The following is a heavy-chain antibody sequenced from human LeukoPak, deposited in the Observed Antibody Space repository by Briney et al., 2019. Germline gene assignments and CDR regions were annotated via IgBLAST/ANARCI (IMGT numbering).Heavy chain of an antibody. Sequence: ASVKVSCKASGYTFTSYYMHWVRQAPGQGLEWMGIINPSGGSTSYAQKFQGRVTITADKSTSTAYMELSSLRSEDTAVYYCARVSMVRGVEWGSSDYWGQGTLVTVSS. D-gene: IGHD3-10*01. CDR2: INPSGGST. CDR1: GYTFTSYY. V-gene: IGHV1-46*01. J-gene: IGHJ4*02. CDR3: ARVSMVRGVEWGSSDY.